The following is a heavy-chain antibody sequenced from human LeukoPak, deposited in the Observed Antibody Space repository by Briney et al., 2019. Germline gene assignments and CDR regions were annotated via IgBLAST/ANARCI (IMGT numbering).Heavy chain of an antibody. CDR2: IYYSGST. CDR1: GGSINGSSYY. Sequence: SETLSLTCTVSGGSINGSSYYWVWIRQPPGKGLEWIGSIYYSGSTYYNPSLKSRLTISVDTSKNQFSLRLSSVTAADTAVYYCARSGGFGEIFSDQWGQGTLVTVSS. J-gene: IGHJ4*02. V-gene: IGHV4-39*07. CDR3: ARSGGFGEIFSDQ. D-gene: IGHD3-10*01.